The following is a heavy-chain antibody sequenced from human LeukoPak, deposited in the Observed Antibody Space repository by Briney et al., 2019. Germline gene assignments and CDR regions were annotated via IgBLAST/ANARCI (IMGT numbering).Heavy chain of an antibody. CDR1: GFIVSGDF. CDR3: ARERGRGRDSPWFDY. Sequence: GGSLRLSCEAPGFIVSGDFMSWVRQAPGQGLEWVSVIYSDGSTYYADSEKGRFTISRDNSKNTLDLQMTGLRAEDTAVYYCARERGRGRDSPWFDYWGQGTLVTVSS. D-gene: IGHD1-26*01. V-gene: IGHV3-53*01. J-gene: IGHJ4*02. CDR2: IYSDGST.